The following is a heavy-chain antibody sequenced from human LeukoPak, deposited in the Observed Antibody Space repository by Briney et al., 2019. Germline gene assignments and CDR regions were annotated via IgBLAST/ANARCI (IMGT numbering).Heavy chain of an antibody. Sequence: SETLSLTCAVYGGSFSGYYWSWICQPPGKGLEWIGEINHSGSTNYNPSLKSRVTISVDTSKNQFSLKLSSVTAADTAVYYCAGTRDGLGRLVVVTATNYYYYGMDVWGQGTTVTVSS. V-gene: IGHV4-34*01. D-gene: IGHD2-21*02. J-gene: IGHJ6*02. CDR1: GGSFSGYY. CDR3: AGTRDGLGRLVVVTATNYYYYGMDV. CDR2: INHSGST.